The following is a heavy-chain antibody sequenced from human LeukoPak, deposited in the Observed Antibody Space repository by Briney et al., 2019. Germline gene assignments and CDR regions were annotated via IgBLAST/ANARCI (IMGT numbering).Heavy chain of an antibody. D-gene: IGHD1-26*01. CDR1: GYTFTSYG. Sequence: ASVKVSCTASGYTFTSYGISWVRQAPGQGLEWMGWISAYNGNTNYAQKLQGRVTMTTDTSTSTAYMELRSLRSDDTAVYYCARCPSGSYYYYYYYYMDVWGKGTTVTVSS. CDR2: ISAYNGNT. CDR3: ARCPSGSYYYYYYYYMDV. V-gene: IGHV1-18*01. J-gene: IGHJ6*03.